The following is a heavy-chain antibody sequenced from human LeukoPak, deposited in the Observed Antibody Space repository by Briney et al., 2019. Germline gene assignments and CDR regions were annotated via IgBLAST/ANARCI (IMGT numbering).Heavy chain of an antibody. D-gene: IGHD6-19*01. V-gene: IGHV1-2*02. CDR1: GNPFTNYY. CDR2: IHPNSVAT. CDR3: ARLAAVPG. Sequence: ASVKVSCKASGNPFTNYYLNWVGQPPGQGLEWMGWIHPNSVATNYAQKFQGRVAMTRDTSISTAYMELSSLRSDDTAVYYCARLAAVPGWGQGTLVTVSS. J-gene: IGHJ1*01.